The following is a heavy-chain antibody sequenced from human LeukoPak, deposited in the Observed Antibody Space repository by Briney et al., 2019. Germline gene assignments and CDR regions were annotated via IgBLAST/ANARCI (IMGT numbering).Heavy chain of an antibody. CDR2: IKPDGSES. J-gene: IGHJ4*02. CDR3: IVALEGD. V-gene: IGHV3-7*01. D-gene: IGHD1-1*01. CDR1: GFTLSSYW. Sequence: GGSLRLSCAASGFTLSSYWINWVRQAPGKGLEWVAGIKPDGSESFYVDSVLGRFTISRDNAKNSLYLQMNSLRAEDTALYYCIVALEGDWGQGTLVTVSS.